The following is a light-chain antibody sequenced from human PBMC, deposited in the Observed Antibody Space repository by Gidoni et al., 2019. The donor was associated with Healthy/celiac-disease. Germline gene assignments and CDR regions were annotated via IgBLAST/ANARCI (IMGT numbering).Light chain of an antibody. J-gene: IGKJ1*01. V-gene: IGKV1-5*03. CDR2: KAS. CDR3: QQYNSYPGT. CDR1: QSISSW. Sequence: DIQMTQSPSTLSASVGDRVTITCRASQSISSWLAWYQQKPGKAPKLLSYKASSLESGVPSRLSGSGSGTEFTLTISSLQPDDFATYYCQQYNSYPGTFGQGTKVEIK.